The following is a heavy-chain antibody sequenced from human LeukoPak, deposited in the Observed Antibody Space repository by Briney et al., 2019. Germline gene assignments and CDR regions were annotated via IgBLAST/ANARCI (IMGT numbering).Heavy chain of an antibody. Sequence: GASVKVSCKASGGTFSSYAISWVRQAPGQGLEWMGGIIPIFGTANYAQKFQGRVTITADESTSTAYMELSSLRSEDTAVYYCARTAPSPYDSSGYYYDEFDPWGQGTLVTVSS. CDR1: GGTFSSYA. CDR3: ARTAPSPYDSSGYYYDEFDP. V-gene: IGHV1-69*13. D-gene: IGHD3-22*01. J-gene: IGHJ5*02. CDR2: IIPIFGTA.